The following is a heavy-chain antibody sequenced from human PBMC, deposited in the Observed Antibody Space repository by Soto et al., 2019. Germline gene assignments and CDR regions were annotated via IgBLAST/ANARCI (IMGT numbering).Heavy chain of an antibody. CDR3: AKRLLATGGNDWFDP. J-gene: IGHJ5*02. Sequence: GESLNLSCTGSGYSFTTYWINWVRQMPGKGLEWMGIIYPGDSDTRYSLSFQGQVTISADKSISTAYLQWSSLRAEDTAVYYCAKRLLATGGNDWFDPWGQGTLVTVSA. V-gene: IGHV5-51*01. CDR1: GYSFTTYW. CDR2: IYPGDSDT. D-gene: IGHD7-27*01.